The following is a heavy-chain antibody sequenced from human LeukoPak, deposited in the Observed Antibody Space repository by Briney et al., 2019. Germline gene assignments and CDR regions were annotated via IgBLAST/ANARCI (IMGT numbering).Heavy chain of an antibody. J-gene: IGHJ4*02. D-gene: IGHD6-19*01. Sequence: QTGGSLRLSCAASGFTVSNNYMSWVRQAPGKGLEWVSVIYSGGSTYYADSVKGRFTISRDNSKNTLYLQMNSLRAEDTAVYYCASSSSSGWYDYWGQGTLVTVSS. V-gene: IGHV3-66*01. CDR3: ASSSSSGWYDY. CDR2: IYSGGST. CDR1: GFTVSNNY.